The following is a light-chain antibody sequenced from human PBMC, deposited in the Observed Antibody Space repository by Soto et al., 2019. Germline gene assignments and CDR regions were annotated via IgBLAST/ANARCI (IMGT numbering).Light chain of an antibody. J-gene: IGKJ3*01. Sequence: EIVLTQSPGTLSLSPGERATLSCRASQSVSSSYVAWYQQKPGQAPRLLIYGASSRDTGIPDRFSGSGSGTDFTLTISRLEPEDFAVYYCQQYGSPPFTFGPGTKVDIK. V-gene: IGKV3-20*01. CDR1: QSVSSSY. CDR3: QQYGSPPFT. CDR2: GAS.